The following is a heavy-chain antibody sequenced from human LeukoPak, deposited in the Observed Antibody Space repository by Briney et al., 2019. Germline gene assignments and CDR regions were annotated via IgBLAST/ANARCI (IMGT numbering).Heavy chain of an antibody. V-gene: IGHV4-30-2*01. J-gene: IGHJ6*02. CDR3: ARELVSGDYPYYYGMDV. Sequence: SQTLSLTCTVSGGSISSGGYYWSWIRQPPGKGLEWIGYIYQSGSTYHNPSLKSRVTISVDRSKNQFSLKLSSVTAADMAVYYCARELVSGDYPYYYGMDVWGQGTTVTVSS. CDR2: IYQSGST. D-gene: IGHD4-17*01. CDR1: GGSISSGGYY.